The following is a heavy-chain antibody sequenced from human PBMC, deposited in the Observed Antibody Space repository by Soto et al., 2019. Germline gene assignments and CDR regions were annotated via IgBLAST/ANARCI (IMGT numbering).Heavy chain of an antibody. Sequence: SVKVSCKACGGGFRNYDSSWVRQAPGQGLEWMGGIIPIFGTANYAQKFQGRVTITADESTSTAYMELRSLRSEDTAVYYCARKPMAATRPYYFDYSGQGTLVTVSS. V-gene: IGHV1-69*13. CDR1: GGGFRNYD. J-gene: IGHJ4*02. CDR3: ARKPMAATRPYYFDY. D-gene: IGHD6-6*01. CDR2: IIPIFGTA.